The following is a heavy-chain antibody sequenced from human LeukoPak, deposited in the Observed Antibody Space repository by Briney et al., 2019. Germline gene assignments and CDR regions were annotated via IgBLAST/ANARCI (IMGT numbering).Heavy chain of an antibody. V-gene: IGHV3-23*01. J-gene: IGHJ5*02. Sequence: GGSLSLSCAPSGFTFRSYAMGWVRQAPGKGLEWVSAISSSGGSTYHADSVKGRFTISRDNSKNTLYLQMNSLRAEDTAVYYCAKDYNWFDPWGQGTLVTVSS. CDR2: ISSSGGST. CDR3: AKDYNWFDP. CDR1: GFTFRSYA.